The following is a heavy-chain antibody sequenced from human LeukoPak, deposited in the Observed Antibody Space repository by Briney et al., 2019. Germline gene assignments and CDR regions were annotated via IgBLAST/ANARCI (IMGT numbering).Heavy chain of an antibody. Sequence: SSETLSLTCTVSRVSISNAYWSWLRQPPGKGLEWIGHFHDSEGTNYNPSLKSRAAISVDTSKNQFSLMLTSVTAADTAVYYCARGDPSGRPGIGFDYWGQGTLVTVSS. CDR2: FHDSEGT. D-gene: IGHD1-26*01. CDR3: ARGDPSGRPGIGFDY. CDR1: RVSISNAY. V-gene: IGHV4-59*01. J-gene: IGHJ4*02.